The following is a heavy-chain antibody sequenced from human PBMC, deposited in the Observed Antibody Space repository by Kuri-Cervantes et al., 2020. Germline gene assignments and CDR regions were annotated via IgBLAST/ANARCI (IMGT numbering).Heavy chain of an antibody. Sequence: GESLKISCAASGFTFSTYAMHWVRQAPGKGLEWVTVISYDGSNKYYADSVKGRFTISRGNSKNTLYLQMNSLRAEDTAVYYCAREVYSSSSWYVVVQTYDYWGQGTLVTVSS. D-gene: IGHD6-13*01. CDR2: ISYDGSNK. CDR1: GFTFSTYA. CDR3: AREVYSSSSWYVVVQTYDY. J-gene: IGHJ4*02. V-gene: IGHV3-30-3*01.